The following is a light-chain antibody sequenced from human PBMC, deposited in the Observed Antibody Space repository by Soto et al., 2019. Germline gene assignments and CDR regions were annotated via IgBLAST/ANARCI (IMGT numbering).Light chain of an antibody. Sequence: QSALSHPRSVSWSPGHLVTISCTGTNSDVGTFYFVSWYQQYPDKGPKLIIYDVTERPSGVPDRFSGSKSGNTASLTISGLQAEDPADYYCCSYAGSYTYVFGSGTKV. CDR1: NSDVGTFYF. CDR3: CSYAGSYTYV. CDR2: DVT. V-gene: IGLV2-11*01. J-gene: IGLJ1*01.